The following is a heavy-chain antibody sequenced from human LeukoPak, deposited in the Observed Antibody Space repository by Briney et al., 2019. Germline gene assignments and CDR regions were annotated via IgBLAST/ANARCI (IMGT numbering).Heavy chain of an antibody. CDR3: ARNELGADNDAFDI. J-gene: IGHJ3*02. D-gene: IGHD7-27*01. V-gene: IGHV4-34*01. Sequence: SETLSLTCAVYGGSFSGYYWSWIRQPPGKGLEWIGEINHSGSTNYNPSLKSRVTISVDTSKNQFSLKLSSVTAADTAVYYCARNELGADNDAFDIWGQGTMVTVSS. CDR1: GGSFSGYY. CDR2: INHSGST.